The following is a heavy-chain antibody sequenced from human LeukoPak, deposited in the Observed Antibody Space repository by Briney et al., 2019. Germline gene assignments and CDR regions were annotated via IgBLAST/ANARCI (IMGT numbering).Heavy chain of an antibody. Sequence: PGGSLRLSCAASGFTFSSYWMSWVRQAPGKGLEWVANIKKDGSEKKYVDSVKGRFTISRDNSKNTLYLQMNSLRAEDTAVYYCAKDWFGELDYFDYWGQGTLVTVSS. CDR2: IKKDGSEK. CDR3: AKDWFGELDYFDY. J-gene: IGHJ4*02. CDR1: GFTFSSYW. D-gene: IGHD3-10*01. V-gene: IGHV3-7*03.